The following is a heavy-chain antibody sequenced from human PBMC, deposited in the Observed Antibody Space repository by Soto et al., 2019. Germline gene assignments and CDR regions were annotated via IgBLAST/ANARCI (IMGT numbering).Heavy chain of an antibody. CDR3: ARDPRTGLDLPSYYFAY. J-gene: IGHJ4*02. D-gene: IGHD1-7*01. CDR2: IIPIFGTA. CDR1: GGTFSSYA. Sequence: GASVKVSCKASGGTFSSYAISWVRQAPGQGLEWMGGIIPIFGTANYAQKFQGRVTITADESTSTAYMELSSLRSEDTAVYYCARDPRTGLDLPSYYFAYWGQGTLVTVSS. V-gene: IGHV1-69*13.